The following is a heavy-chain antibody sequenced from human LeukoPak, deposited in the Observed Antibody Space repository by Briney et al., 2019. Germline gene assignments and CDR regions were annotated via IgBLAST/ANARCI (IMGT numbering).Heavy chain of an antibody. D-gene: IGHD3-22*01. V-gene: IGHV1-69*13. CDR3: ARATYTDYYGSSGYPGGYFDY. CDR2: IIPIFGTA. CDR1: GGTFSSYA. Sequence: SVKVSCKASGGTFSSYAISWVRQAPGQGLEWMGGIIPIFGTANYAQKFQGRVTITADESTSTAYMELSSLRSEDTAVYYCARATYTDYYGSSGYPGGYFDYWGQGTLVTVSS. J-gene: IGHJ4*02.